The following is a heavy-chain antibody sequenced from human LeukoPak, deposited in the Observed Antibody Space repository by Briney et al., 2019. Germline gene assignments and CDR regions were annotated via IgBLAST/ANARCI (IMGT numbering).Heavy chain of an antibody. CDR3: ARGEAAAGTNWFDP. Sequence: GGSLRLSCAASGFTFSRYEMNWVRQAPGKGLEWVSYISSSGSTIYYADSVKGRFTISRDNAKNSLYLQMNSLRAEDTAVYYCARGEAAAGTNWFDPWGQGTLVTVSS. D-gene: IGHD6-13*01. CDR1: GFTFSRYE. J-gene: IGHJ5*02. V-gene: IGHV3-48*03. CDR2: ISSSGSTI.